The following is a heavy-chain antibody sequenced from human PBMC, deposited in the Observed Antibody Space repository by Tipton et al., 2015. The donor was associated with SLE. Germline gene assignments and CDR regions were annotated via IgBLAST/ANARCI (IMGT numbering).Heavy chain of an antibody. Sequence: TLSLTCTVSNGSISSSPYYWGWIRQSPGKGLEWVGSIYYSGSTYYNPSLKSRVTISVDTSRNQCSLSLTSVTAADTAVYYCARGPYYYMDVWGKGTTVTVSS. J-gene: IGHJ6*03. CDR2: IYYSGST. V-gene: IGHV4-39*07. CDR3: ARGPYYYMDV. CDR1: NGSISSSPYY.